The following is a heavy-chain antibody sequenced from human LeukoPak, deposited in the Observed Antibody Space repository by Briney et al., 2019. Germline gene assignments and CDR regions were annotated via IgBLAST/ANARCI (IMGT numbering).Heavy chain of an antibody. CDR3: ARDSEVGVFSFDI. CDR1: GFTFSSYW. D-gene: IGHD1-26*01. Sequence: PGGSLRLSCAASGFTFSSYWMSWVRQAPGKGLEWVANIKQDGSEKYYVDSVKGRFTISRDNAKNSLYLQMNSLRAEDTAVYYCARDSEVGVFSFDIWGQGTMVTVSS. V-gene: IGHV3-7*01. CDR2: IKQDGSEK. J-gene: IGHJ3*02.